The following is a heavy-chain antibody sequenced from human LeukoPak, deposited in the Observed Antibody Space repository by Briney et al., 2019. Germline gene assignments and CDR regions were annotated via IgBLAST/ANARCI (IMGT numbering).Heavy chain of an antibody. CDR2: INHSGST. Sequence: SETLSLTCAVYGGSFSGYYWSWIRPPPGKGLEWIGEINHSGSTNYNPSLKSRVTISVDTSKNQFSLKLSSVTAADTAVYYCARSGYSYGIDYWGQGTLVTVSS. D-gene: IGHD5-18*01. CDR3: ARSGYSYGIDY. V-gene: IGHV4-34*01. CDR1: GGSFSGYY. J-gene: IGHJ4*02.